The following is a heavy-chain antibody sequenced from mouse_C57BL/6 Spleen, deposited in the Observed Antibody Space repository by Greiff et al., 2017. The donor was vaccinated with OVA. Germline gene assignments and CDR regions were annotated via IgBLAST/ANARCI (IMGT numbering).Heavy chain of an antibody. CDR3: ARNGDYGSFYYAMDY. D-gene: IGHD1-1*01. J-gene: IGHJ4*01. CDR2: IYPGSGST. Sequence: QVQLQQPGAELVKPGASVKMSCKASGYTFTSYWITWVKQRPGQGLEWIGDIYPGSGSTNYNAKFKSKATLTVDTSSSTAYMQLSSLTSEDSAVYYCARNGDYGSFYYAMDYWGQGTSVTVSS. V-gene: IGHV1-55*01. CDR1: GYTFTSYW.